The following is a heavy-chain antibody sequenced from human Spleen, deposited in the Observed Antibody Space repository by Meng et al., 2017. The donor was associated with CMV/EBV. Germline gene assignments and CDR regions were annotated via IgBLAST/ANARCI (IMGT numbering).Heavy chain of an antibody. CDR3: ARDSSGWFDP. J-gene: IGHJ5*02. Sequence: VTLCHAWPERKVPGALVKVHCKASGYTFTSNGSSWRRQAPGQGIEWMGWISAYNGNTNYAQKLKGRVTMTTDTSTSTAYMELRSLRSDDTAVYYCARDSSGWFDPWGQGTLVTVSS. V-gene: IGHV1-18*01. CDR2: ISAYNGNT. CDR1: GYTFTSNG. D-gene: IGHD6-19*01.